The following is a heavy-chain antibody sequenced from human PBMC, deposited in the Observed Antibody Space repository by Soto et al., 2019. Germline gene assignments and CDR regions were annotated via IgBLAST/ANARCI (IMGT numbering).Heavy chain of an antibody. CDR3: ARLKYCSGGSCKDYYYYYGMDV. D-gene: IGHD2-15*01. CDR1: GYSFSKYW. Sequence: PGESLKISCKGSGYSFSKYWITWVRQMPGKGLEWMGRIDPSDSYTNYSPSFQGQVTISADKSISTAYLQWSSLKASDTAMYYCARLKYCSGGSCKDYYYYYGMDVWGQGTTVTVSS. V-gene: IGHV5-10-1*04. J-gene: IGHJ6*02. CDR2: IDPSDSYT.